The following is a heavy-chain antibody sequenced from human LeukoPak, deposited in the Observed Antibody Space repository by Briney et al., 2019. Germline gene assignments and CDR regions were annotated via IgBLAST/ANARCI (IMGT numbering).Heavy chain of an antibody. V-gene: IGHV3-23*01. CDR3: AKHYYDSSGYCLFDY. CDR2: ISGSGGST. CDR1: GFTFSSYA. Sequence: GGSLRLSSAASGFTFSSYAMSWVRQAPGKGLEWVSAISGSGGSTYYADSVKGRFTISRDNSKNTLYLQMNSLRAEDTAVYYCAKHYYDSSGYCLFDYWGQGTLVTVSS. D-gene: IGHD3-22*01. J-gene: IGHJ4*02.